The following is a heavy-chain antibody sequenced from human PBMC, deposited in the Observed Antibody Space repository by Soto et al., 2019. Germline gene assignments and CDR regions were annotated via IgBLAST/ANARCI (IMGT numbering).Heavy chain of an antibody. V-gene: IGHV3-48*01. CDR2: ISNNSGTI. J-gene: IGHJ4*02. CDR3: AKDLSQWLVPDY. D-gene: IGHD6-19*01. Sequence: GGSLRLSCAASGFAFSAYSMNWVRQTSGKGLEWVAVISNNSGTISYADSVKGRFTTSRDNSKNTLYLQMNSLRAEDTAVYYCAKDLSQWLVPDYWGQGTLVTVSS. CDR1: GFAFSAYS.